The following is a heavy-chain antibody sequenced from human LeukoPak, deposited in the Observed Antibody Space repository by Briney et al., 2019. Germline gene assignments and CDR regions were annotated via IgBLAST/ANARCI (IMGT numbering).Heavy chain of an antibody. CDR3: AREITIFGVVRFDP. D-gene: IGHD3-3*01. J-gene: IGHJ5*02. V-gene: IGHV4-59*01. Sequence: SETLSLTXTVSGGSISSYYWSWIRQPPGKGLEWIGYIYYSGSTNYNPSLKSRVTISVDTSKNQFSLKLSSVTAADTAVYYCAREITIFGVVRFDPWGQGTLVTVSS. CDR2: IYYSGST. CDR1: GGSISSYY.